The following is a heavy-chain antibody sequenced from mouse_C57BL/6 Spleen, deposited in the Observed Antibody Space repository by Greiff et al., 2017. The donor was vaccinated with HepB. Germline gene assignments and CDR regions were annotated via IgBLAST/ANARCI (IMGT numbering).Heavy chain of an antibody. V-gene: IGHV5-6*01. D-gene: IGHD1-1*01. Sequence: EVQVVESGGDLVKPGGSLKLSCAASGFTFSSYGMSWVRQTPDKRLEWVATISSGGSYTYYPDSVKGRFTISRDNAKNTLYLQMSSLKSEDTAMYYCARGVEDWYFDVWGTRTTVTVSS. CDR3: ARGVEDWYFDV. CDR2: ISSGGSYT. J-gene: IGHJ1*03. CDR1: GFTFSSYG.